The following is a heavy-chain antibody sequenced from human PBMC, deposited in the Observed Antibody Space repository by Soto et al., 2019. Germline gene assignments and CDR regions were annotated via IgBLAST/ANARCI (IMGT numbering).Heavy chain of an antibody. CDR1: GYSFTSYW. CDR2: IDPSDSYT. CDR3: ARQHLYGDSAYYYYYGMDV. V-gene: IGHV5-10-1*01. Sequence: GESLKISCKGSGYSFTSYWISWVRQMPGKGLEWMGRIDPSDSYTNYSPSFQGHVTISADKSISTAYLQWSSLKASDTAMYYCARQHLYGDSAYYYYYGMDVWGQGTTVTVSS. D-gene: IGHD4-17*01. J-gene: IGHJ6*02.